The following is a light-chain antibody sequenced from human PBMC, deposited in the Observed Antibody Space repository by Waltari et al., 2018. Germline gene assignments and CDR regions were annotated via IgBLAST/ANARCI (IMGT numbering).Light chain of an antibody. Sequence: QSALTQPASVSGSPGQSITISCTATSSDVGGYNYAPWYQQHPGKVPTLLIFDVSNRPSGVSNRFSGSKSGNTASLTISGLQAEDESDYYCCSFTSRSTWVFGGGTKLTVL. J-gene: IGLJ3*02. CDR3: CSFTSRSTWV. CDR1: SSDVGGYNY. CDR2: DVS. V-gene: IGLV2-14*01.